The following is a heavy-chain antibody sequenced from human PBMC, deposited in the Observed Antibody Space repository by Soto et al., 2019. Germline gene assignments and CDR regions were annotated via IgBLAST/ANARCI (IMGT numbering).Heavy chain of an antibody. CDR3: AIVRYQALAVAGADWYFDL. CDR1: GFTFSSYG. Sequence: QVQLVESGGGVVQPGRSLRLSCAASGFTFSSYGMHWVRQAPGKGLEWVAVIWYDGSNKYYADSVKGRFTISRDNSKNTLYLQMTSLRAEDTAVYYCAIVRYQALAVAGADWYFDLWGRGTLVTVAS. J-gene: IGHJ2*01. D-gene: IGHD6-19*01. CDR2: IWYDGSNK. V-gene: IGHV3-33*01.